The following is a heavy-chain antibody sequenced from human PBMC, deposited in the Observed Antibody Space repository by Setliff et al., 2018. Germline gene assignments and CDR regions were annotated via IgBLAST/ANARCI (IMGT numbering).Heavy chain of an antibody. CDR3: ARGLTYGDYRVY. CDR1: GYTFTNYG. D-gene: IGHD4-17*01. CDR2: ISAYNGNT. Sequence: ASVKVSCKASGYTFTNYGISWVRQPPGQGLEWMGWISAYNGNTNYAQKLQGRVTMTTDTSTSTAYMELRSLRSGDTAVYYCARGLTYGDYRVYWGQGTLVTASS. J-gene: IGHJ4*02. V-gene: IGHV1-18*01.